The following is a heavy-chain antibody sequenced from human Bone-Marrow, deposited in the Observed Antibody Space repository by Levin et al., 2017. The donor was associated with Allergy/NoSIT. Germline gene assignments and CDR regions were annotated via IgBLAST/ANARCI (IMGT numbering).Heavy chain of an antibody. CDR1: GFTFIRFA. J-gene: IGHJ4*02. CDR2: INPGNGNT. Sequence: GESLKISCKTSGFTFIRFAIHWVRQAPGQRLEWMGWINPGNGNTHYSQKFRGRVTITRDTSARTVYLEMGSLRSKDTAVYYCARRSFLDTSGYLYDYWGPGTLVTVSS. CDR3: ARRSFLDTSGYLYDY. D-gene: IGHD3-22*01. V-gene: IGHV1-3*01.